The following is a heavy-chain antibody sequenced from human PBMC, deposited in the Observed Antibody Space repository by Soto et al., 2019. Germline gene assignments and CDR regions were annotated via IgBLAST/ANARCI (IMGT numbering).Heavy chain of an antibody. Sequence: ASVKVSCKASGYTFTDYYMHWVRQAPGQGLEWMGWINPKSGGTNYAQNFQGRITMTRDTSISTAYMELSRLRSDDTAVYYCARDGSYCSGTTCSGYYYGLNVWGQGTTVTVSS. J-gene: IGHJ6*02. D-gene: IGHD2-2*01. CDR1: GYTFTDYY. V-gene: IGHV1-2*02. CDR3: ARDGSYCSGTTCSGYYYGLNV. CDR2: INPKSGGT.